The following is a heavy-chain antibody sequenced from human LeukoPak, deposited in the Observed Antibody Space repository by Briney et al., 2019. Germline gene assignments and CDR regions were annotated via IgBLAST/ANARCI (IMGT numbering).Heavy chain of an antibody. CDR2: INHSGST. CDR1: GGSFSGYY. Sequence: PSETLSLTCAVYGGSFSGYYWSWIRQPPGKGLEWIGEINHSGSTNYNPSLKSRVTISVDTSKNQFSLKLNSVTAADTAVYYCARTSYYYDSGSYWNWYFDVWGRGTLVTVSS. V-gene: IGHV4-34*01. CDR3: ARTSYYYDSGSYWNWYFDV. J-gene: IGHJ2*01. D-gene: IGHD3-10*01.